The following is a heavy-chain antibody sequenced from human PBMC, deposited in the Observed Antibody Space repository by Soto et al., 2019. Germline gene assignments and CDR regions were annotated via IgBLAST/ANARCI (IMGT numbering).Heavy chain of an antibody. CDR3: ARDCTNGVCYTVLGY. D-gene: IGHD2-8*01. Sequence: GGSLRLSCAASGFTFSSYGMHWVRQAPGKGLEWVAVIWYDGSNKYYADSVKGRFTISRDNSKNTLYLQMNSLRAEDTAVYYCARDCTNGVCYTVLGYWGQGTLVTAPQ. J-gene: IGHJ4*02. CDR1: GFTFSSYG. V-gene: IGHV3-33*01. CDR2: IWYDGSNK.